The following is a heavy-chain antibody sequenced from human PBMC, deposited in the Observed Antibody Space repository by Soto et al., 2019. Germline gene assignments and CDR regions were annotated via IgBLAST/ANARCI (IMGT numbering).Heavy chain of an antibody. D-gene: IGHD3-10*01. CDR2: IYHSGST. J-gene: IGHJ6*02. Sequence: ETLSLTCAVSGYSISSGYYWGWIRQPPGKGLEWIGSIYHSGSTYYNPSLKSRVTISVDTSKNQFSLKLSSVTAADTAVYYCARTLVRGVMDVWGQGTTVTVSS. V-gene: IGHV4-38-2*01. CDR3: ARTLVRGVMDV. CDR1: GYSISSGYY.